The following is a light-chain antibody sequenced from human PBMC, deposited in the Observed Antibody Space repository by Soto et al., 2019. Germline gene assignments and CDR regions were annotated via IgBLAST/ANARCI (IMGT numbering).Light chain of an antibody. CDR3: VSYTTSASYV. CDR1: SSDVGNYIF. Sequence: QSVLTQPASVSGSPGQSITISCTGTSSDVGNYIFVSWYRQHPGKAPKLMIYDINNRPSGVSNRFSGSKSGNTASPTISGLQAEDEADYYCVSYTTSASYVFGTGTNLTVL. J-gene: IGLJ1*01. CDR2: DIN. V-gene: IGLV2-14*01.